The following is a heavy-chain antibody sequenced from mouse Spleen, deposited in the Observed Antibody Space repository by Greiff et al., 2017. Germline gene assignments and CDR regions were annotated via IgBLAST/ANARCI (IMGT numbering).Heavy chain of an antibody. J-gene: IGHJ4*01. CDR2: ISSGSSTI. V-gene: IGHV5-17*01. Sequence: EVQVVESGGGLVKPGGSLKLSCAASGFTFSDYRMHWVRQAPEKGLEWVAYISSGSSTIYYADTVKGRFTISRDNAKNTLFLQMTSLRSEDTAMYYCARQGHYYGYFYAMDYWGQGTSVTVSS. CDR1: GFTFSDYR. D-gene: IGHD1-2*01. CDR3: ARQGHYYGYFYAMDY.